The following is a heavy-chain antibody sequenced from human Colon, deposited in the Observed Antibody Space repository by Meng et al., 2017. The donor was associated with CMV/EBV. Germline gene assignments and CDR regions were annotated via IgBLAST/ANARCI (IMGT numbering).Heavy chain of an antibody. V-gene: IGHV3-48*04. J-gene: IGHJ4*02. Sequence: GESLKISCAASGFTFSPYSMNWVRQAPGKGLEWISYISGNSGTIYYADSVKGRFTISRDNAKNTLYLQMNSLRAEDTAVYYCASLRVEDYWGQGTLVTVSS. CDR1: GFTFSPYS. CDR2: ISGNSGTI. CDR3: ASLRVEDY.